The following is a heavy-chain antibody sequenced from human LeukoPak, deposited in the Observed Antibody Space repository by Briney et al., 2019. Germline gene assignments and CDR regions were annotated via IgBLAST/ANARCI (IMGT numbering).Heavy chain of an antibody. CDR1: GYTFTSYA. CDR2: INPSGGST. J-gene: IGHJ4*02. Sequence: ASVKVSCKASGYTFTSYAINWVRQAPGQGLEWMGIINPSGGSTSYAQKFQGRVTMTRDTSTSTVYMELSSLRSEDTAVYYCARGVVGGNIYYYWGQGTLVTVSS. V-gene: IGHV1-46*01. CDR3: ARGVVGGNIYYY. D-gene: IGHD2-21*01.